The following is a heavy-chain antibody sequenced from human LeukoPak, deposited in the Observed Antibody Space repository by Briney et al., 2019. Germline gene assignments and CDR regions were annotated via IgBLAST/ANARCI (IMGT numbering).Heavy chain of an antibody. D-gene: IGHD3-10*02. CDR2: ISSSGSTI. V-gene: IGHV3-48*03. CDR3: AELGITMIGGV. CDR1: GFTFSSYE. J-gene: IGHJ6*04. Sequence: GGSLRLSCAASGFTFSSYEMNWVRQAPGKGLEWASYISSSGSTIYYADSVKGRFTISRDNAKNSLYLQMNSLRAEDTAVYYCAELGITMIGGVWGKGTTVTISS.